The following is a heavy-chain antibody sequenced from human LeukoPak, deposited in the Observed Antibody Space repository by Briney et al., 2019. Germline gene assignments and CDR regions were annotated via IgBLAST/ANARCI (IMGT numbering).Heavy chain of an antibody. CDR2: IYSGGST. CDR1: GFTVSSNY. V-gene: IGHV3-53*01. CDR3: ARDDGGNSGLDY. J-gene: IGHJ4*02. D-gene: IGHD4-23*01. Sequence: GGSLRVSCAASGFTVSSNYMSWVRQAPGKGLEWVSVIYSGGSTYYADSVKGRFTISRDNSKNTLYLQMNSLRAEDTAVYYCARDDGGNSGLDYWGQGTLVTVSS.